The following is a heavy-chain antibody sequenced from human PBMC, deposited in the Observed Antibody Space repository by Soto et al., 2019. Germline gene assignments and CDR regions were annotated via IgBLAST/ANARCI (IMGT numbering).Heavy chain of an antibody. V-gene: IGHV2-5*01. CDR3: AHRPSGWYLFDY. Sequence: GSGPTLVNPTQTLTLTCTFSGFSLSTSGVGVGWIRQPPGKALEWLALIYWNDDKRYSPSLKSRLTITKDTSKNQVVLTMTNMDPVDTATYYCAHRPSGWYLFDYWGQGTLVTSPQ. J-gene: IGHJ4*02. CDR1: GFSLSTSGVG. CDR2: IYWNDDK. D-gene: IGHD6-19*01.